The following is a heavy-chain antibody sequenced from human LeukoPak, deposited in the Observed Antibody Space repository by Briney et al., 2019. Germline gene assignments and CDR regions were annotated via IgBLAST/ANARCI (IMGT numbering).Heavy chain of an antibody. D-gene: IGHD3-10*01. CDR1: GFTFSSYE. CDR2: ISSSGSTI. J-gene: IGHJ4*02. V-gene: IGHV3-48*03. CDR3: ARDHYGSGDARRFDY. Sequence: PGGSLRLSCAASGFTFSSYEMNWVRQAPGKGLEWVSYISSSGSTIYYADSVKGRFTISRDNAKNSLYLQMNSLRAEDTAVYYCARDHYGSGDARRFDYWGQGTLVTVSS.